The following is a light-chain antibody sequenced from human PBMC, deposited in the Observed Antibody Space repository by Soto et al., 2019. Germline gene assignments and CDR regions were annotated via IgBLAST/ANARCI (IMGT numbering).Light chain of an antibody. CDR3: QSYDISKLV. V-gene: IGLV6-57*04. Sequence: NFMLTQPHSVSESPGKTVTISCTRSSGSIASNAVQWYQQRPGSAPTTVIYDDNQRPSGVPDRFSGSIDSSSTSASLTISGLKTEDEADYYCQSYDISKLVFGTGTKVTVL. CDR2: DDN. J-gene: IGLJ1*01. CDR1: SGSIASNA.